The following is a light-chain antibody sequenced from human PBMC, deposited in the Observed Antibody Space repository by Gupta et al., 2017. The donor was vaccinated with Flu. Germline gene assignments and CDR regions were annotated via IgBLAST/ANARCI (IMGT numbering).Light chain of an antibody. CDR3: QQLRSSPVT. V-gene: IGKV1-9*01. J-gene: IGKJ3*01. Sequence: DIQLTQSPSFMSASVGDRVTITCRASQDISNYLAWYQQKPGKAPKFLIYVASTLQGGAPSRFSDSGSGAEFTLTISSLQPEDFATYYCQQLRSSPVTFGHGTKVD. CDR2: VAS. CDR1: QDISNY.